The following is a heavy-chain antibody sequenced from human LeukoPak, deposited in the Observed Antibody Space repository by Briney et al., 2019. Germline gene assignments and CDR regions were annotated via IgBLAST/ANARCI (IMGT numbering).Heavy chain of an antibody. Sequence: SETLSLTCTVSGGYISSYYWSWIRQPPGKGLEWIGYIYTSGSTNYNPSLKSRVTISVDTSKNQFSLKLSSVTAAGTAVYYCARHRGIVGWFDPWGQGTLVTVSS. CDR3: ARHRGIVGWFDP. CDR2: IYTSGST. V-gene: IGHV4-4*09. D-gene: IGHD3-10*01. J-gene: IGHJ5*02. CDR1: GGYISSYY.